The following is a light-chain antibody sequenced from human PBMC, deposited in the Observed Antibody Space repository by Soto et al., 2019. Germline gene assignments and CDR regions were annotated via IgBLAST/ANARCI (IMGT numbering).Light chain of an antibody. J-gene: IGKJ5*01. CDR1: QGISSY. V-gene: IGKV1-8*01. CDR2: AAS. Sequence: AIQLTQSPSSLSASVGDRVTITCRASQGISSYLAWYQQKPGKAPKLLIYAASTLQSGVPSRFSGSGSGTDFTLTISCLQSEDFATYYCQQYNSYSCTFGQGTRLEIK. CDR3: QQYNSYSCT.